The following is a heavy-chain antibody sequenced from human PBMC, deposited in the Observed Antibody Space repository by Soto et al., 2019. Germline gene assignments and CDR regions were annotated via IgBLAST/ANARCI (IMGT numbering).Heavy chain of an antibody. Sequence: PGGSLRLSCAASGFTFSSYWMSWVRQAPGKGLEWVANIKQDGSEKYYVDSVKGRFTISRDNAKNSLYLQMNSLRAEDTAVYYCASVYLRDWAQRDAFDIRAQRTMVTVSS. D-gene: IGHD3-9*01. CDR3: ASVYLRDWAQRDAFDI. CDR1: GFTFSSYW. J-gene: IGHJ3*02. V-gene: IGHV3-7*01. CDR2: IKQDGSEK.